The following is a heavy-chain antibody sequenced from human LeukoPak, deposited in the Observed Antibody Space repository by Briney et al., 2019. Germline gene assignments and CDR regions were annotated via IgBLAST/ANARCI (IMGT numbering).Heavy chain of an antibody. CDR1: GYTFTGYY. V-gene: IGHV1-2*02. CDR3: ARGKDYYDSSGYVDY. J-gene: IGHJ4*02. D-gene: IGHD3-22*01. Sequence: ASVKVSCKASGYTFTGYYMHWVRQAPGQGLEWMGWINPNSGGTNYAQKFQGRVTMTRDTSISTAYMELSRLRSDDTAVYYCARGKDYYDSSGYVDYWGQGTLVTVSS. CDR2: INPNSGGT.